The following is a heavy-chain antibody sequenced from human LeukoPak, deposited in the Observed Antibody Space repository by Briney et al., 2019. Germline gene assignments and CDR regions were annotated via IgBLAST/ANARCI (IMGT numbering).Heavy chain of an antibody. CDR1: GFTLNGYW. CDR2: INSDGSTT. CDR3: ARDRIGGEEY. V-gene: IGHV3-74*01. J-gene: IGHJ4*02. Sequence: GGSLRLSCAASGFTLNGYWMHWVRQAPGKGLVWVSRINSDGSTTSYADSVKGRFTISRDNSKNSLYLQMDSLRAEDTAVYYCARDRIGGEEYWGQGTLVTVSS. D-gene: IGHD3-16*01.